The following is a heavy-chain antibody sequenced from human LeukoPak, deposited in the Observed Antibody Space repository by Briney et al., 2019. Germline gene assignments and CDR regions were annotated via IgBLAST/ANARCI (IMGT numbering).Heavy chain of an antibody. Sequence: PGGSLRLSCAASGFTFSSYWMDWVRQAPGKGLVWVSRINSDGSSTSYADSVKGRFTISRDNAKNTLYLQMNSRRAEDTAVYYCARGEYYDFWSGYYTVYYYYMDVWGKGTTVTVSS. CDR2: INSDGSST. CDR1: GFTFSSYW. D-gene: IGHD3-3*01. CDR3: ARGEYYDFWSGYYTVYYYYMDV. V-gene: IGHV3-74*01. J-gene: IGHJ6*03.